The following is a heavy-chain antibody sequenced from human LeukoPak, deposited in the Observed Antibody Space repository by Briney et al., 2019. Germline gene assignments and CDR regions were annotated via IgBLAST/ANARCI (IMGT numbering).Heavy chain of an antibody. D-gene: IGHD2-2*01. J-gene: IGHJ6*03. V-gene: IGHV4-4*07. CDR2: IYTSGST. CDR1: GGSLSSYY. Sequence: SETLSLTCTVSGGSLSSYYWSWIRQPAGKGLEWIGRIYTSGSTNYNPSLKSRVTISVDTSKNQFSLKLSSVTAADTAVYYCAREVLGYCSSTSCPYYYYYYMDVWGKGTTVTVSS. CDR3: AREVLGYCSSTSCPYYYYYYMDV.